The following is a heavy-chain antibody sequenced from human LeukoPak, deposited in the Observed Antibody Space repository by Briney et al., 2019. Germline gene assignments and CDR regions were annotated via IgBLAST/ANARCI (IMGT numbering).Heavy chain of an antibody. Sequence: PGGSLRLSCAASEFTFSLYSMNWVRQAPGKGLEWVSYFGDDIYYADSVEGRFTVSRDNAKNSLYLQMNSLRAEDTAVYYCARDSGWSFDYWGQGTLVTVSS. D-gene: IGHD2-15*01. CDR3: ARDSGWSFDY. J-gene: IGHJ4*02. CDR1: EFTFSLYS. V-gene: IGHV3-48*01. CDR2: FGDDI.